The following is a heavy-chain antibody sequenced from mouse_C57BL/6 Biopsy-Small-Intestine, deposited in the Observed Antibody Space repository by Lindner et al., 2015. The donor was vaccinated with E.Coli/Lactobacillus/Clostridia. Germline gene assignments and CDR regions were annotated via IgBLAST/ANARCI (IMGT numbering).Heavy chain of an antibody. CDR3: ATAAIGAGNNWSNFEY. D-gene: IGHD3-2*01. CDR2: VIPLLDMA. Sequence: SVKVSCKASGDSFSSYTISWVRQAPGQGLEWMGRVIPLLDMADYAQKFQGRVIITADKSTSTAYMELSSLRSEDTAVYYCATAAIGAGNNWSNFEYWGQGTLVTVSS. J-gene: IGHJ4*01. CDR1: GDSFSSYT. V-gene: IGHV1-74*01.